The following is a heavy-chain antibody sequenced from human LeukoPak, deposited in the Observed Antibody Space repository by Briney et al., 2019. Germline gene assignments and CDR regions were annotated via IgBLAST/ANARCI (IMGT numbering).Heavy chain of an antibody. Sequence: ASVKVSCKASGYTFTGFYMHWVRQAPGQGLEWMGWTSAYNGNTNYAQKFQGRVTMTEDTSTDTAYMELSSLRSEDTAVYYCATDSPYYRRRYSYGYRAHFDYWGQGTLVTVSS. CDR1: GYTFTGFY. CDR2: TSAYNGNT. J-gene: IGHJ4*02. V-gene: IGHV1-18*01. CDR3: ATDSPYYRRRYSYGYRAHFDY. D-gene: IGHD5-18*01.